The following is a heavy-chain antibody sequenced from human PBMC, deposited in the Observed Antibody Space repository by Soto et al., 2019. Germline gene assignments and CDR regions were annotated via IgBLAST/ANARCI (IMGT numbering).Heavy chain of an antibody. J-gene: IGHJ6*02. CDR2: IIPLFGTT. Sequence: QVQLVQSGAEVKKPGASVKVSCKASGGTFSSYAISWVRQAPGQGLEWLGGIIPLFGTTNHAQKFQGRVTITADKCTSTAYMELSSLRSEDTAVYYCARVVVPGFGNYYGMDVWGQGTTVTVSS. CDR1: GGTFSSYA. V-gene: IGHV1-69*13. D-gene: IGHD2-21*01. CDR3: ARVVVPGFGNYYGMDV.